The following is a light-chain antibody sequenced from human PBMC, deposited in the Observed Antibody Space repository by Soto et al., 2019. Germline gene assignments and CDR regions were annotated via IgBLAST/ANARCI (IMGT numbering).Light chain of an antibody. J-gene: IGKJ4*01. CDR3: QQYGSSVT. V-gene: IGKV3-20*01. Sequence: DIVLTQSPGTLSLSPGERATLSCRASQSVRSRYLAWYQQKAGQAPRLLIYDASRRATGMPDRFSGSGSVTDFTLTISRLEPEDFAVYYCQQYGSSVTFGGGTKVEIK. CDR1: QSVRSRY. CDR2: DAS.